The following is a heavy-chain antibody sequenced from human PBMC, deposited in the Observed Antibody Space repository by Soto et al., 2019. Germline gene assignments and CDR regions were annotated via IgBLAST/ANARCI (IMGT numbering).Heavy chain of an antibody. V-gene: IGHV3-13*05. Sequence: PGGSLRLSCAASGFSFSISPMHWVRQAPGKGPEWVSAIGTAGDPYYPGSVKGRFTISRENAKNSLYLQMNSLRAGDTAVYYCARGLQFIRYGMDVWGQGTTVTVSS. CDR1: GFSFSISP. D-gene: IGHD5-12*01. CDR2: IGTAGDP. J-gene: IGHJ6*02. CDR3: ARGLQFIRYGMDV.